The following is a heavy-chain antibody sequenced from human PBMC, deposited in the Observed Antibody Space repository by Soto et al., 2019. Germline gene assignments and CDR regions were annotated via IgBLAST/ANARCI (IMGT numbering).Heavy chain of an antibody. CDR2: ISYDGSNK. J-gene: IGHJ6*02. D-gene: IGHD5-18*01. CDR3: AREPAEGSYGDHYYYYYGMDV. CDR1: GFTFSSYA. Sequence: GGSLRLSCAASGFTFSSYAMHWVRQAPGKGLEWVAVISYDGSNKYYADSVKGRFTISRDNSKNTLYLQMNSLRAEDTAVYYCAREPAEGSYGDHYYYYYGMDVWGQGTTVTVSS. V-gene: IGHV3-30-3*01.